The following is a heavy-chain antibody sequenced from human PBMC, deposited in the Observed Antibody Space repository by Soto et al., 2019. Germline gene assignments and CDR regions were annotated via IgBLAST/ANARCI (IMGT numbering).Heavy chain of an antibody. V-gene: IGHV3-23*01. CDR1: GFTFSSYA. CDR2: ISGGGSST. Sequence: EVELLESGGGLVQPGSSLRLSCAASGFTFSSYAMSWVRQAPGKGLEWVSAISGGGSSTYYGDTVKGRFTISRDNSKNTLSLQMNGLRAEDTAVYYCAKGPTLVFPHLGNWGQGTLVTVSS. D-gene: IGHD2-8*02. CDR3: AKGPTLVFPHLGN. J-gene: IGHJ4*02.